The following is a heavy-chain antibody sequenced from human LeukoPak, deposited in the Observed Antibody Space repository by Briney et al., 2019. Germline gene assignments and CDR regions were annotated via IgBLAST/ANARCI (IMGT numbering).Heavy chain of an antibody. CDR3: ARGREYSSSSRIDYFDY. D-gene: IGHD6-6*01. V-gene: IGHV3-20*04. Sequence: GGSLRLXCAASGFTFDDYGMSWARQAPGKGLEWVSGINWNGGSTGYADSVKGRFTISRDNAKNSLYLQMNSLRAEDTALYYCARGREYSSSSRIDYFDYWGQGTLVTVSS. CDR1: GFTFDDYG. J-gene: IGHJ4*02. CDR2: INWNGGST.